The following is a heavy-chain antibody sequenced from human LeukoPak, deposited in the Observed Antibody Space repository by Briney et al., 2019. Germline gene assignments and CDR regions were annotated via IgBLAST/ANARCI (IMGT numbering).Heavy chain of an antibody. Sequence: SVKVSCKASGGTFSSYAISWVRQAPGQGVEWMGGIIPIFGTANYAQKFQGRVTITADESTSTAYMEMSSLRSADTAVYYCARGAAAAHFDYWGQGTLVTVSS. V-gene: IGHV1-69*13. CDR2: IIPIFGTA. CDR3: ARGAAAAHFDY. J-gene: IGHJ4*02. CDR1: GGTFSSYA. D-gene: IGHD6-13*01.